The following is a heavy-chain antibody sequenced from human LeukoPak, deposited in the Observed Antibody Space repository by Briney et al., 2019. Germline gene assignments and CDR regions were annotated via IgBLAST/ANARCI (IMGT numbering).Heavy chain of an antibody. V-gene: IGHV4-34*01. Sequence: SETLSLTCAVYGGSFSGYYWSWIRQPPGKGLEWIGEIYHSGSTNYNPSLKSRVTISVDKSKNQFSLKLSSVTAADTAVYYCARGVGYSSGWYDYWGQGTLVTVSS. CDR3: ARGVGYSSGWYDY. CDR1: GGSFSGYY. J-gene: IGHJ4*02. CDR2: IYHSGST. D-gene: IGHD6-19*01.